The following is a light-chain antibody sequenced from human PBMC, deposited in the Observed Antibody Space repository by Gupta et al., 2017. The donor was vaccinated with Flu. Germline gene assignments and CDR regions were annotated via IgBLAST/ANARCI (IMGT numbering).Light chain of an antibody. CDR1: QSVSSK. J-gene: IGKJ2*01. Sequence: ERATLSCRASQSVSSKLAWDQQKPGQAPRLLIYGASTRATGIPARFSGSGSGTEFTLTISSLQSEDFAIYYCQQYNDWFLYTFGQGTKLEMK. CDR2: GAS. CDR3: QQYNDWFLYT. V-gene: IGKV3-15*01.